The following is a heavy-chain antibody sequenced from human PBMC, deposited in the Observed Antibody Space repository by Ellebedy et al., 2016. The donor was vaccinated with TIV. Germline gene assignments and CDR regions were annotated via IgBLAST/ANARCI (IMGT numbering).Heavy chain of an antibody. D-gene: IGHD2-2*01. J-gene: IGHJ5*02. Sequence: SGPTLVXPPQTLTLTCTFSGFSLSTSGVGVGWIRQPPGKALEWLALIYWNDDKRYSPSLKSRLTITKDTSKNQVVLTMTNMDPVDTATYYCAHRPRIVIVPAADNWFDPWGQGTLVTVSS. CDR3: AHRPRIVIVPAADNWFDP. CDR1: GFSLSTSGVG. V-gene: IGHV2-5*01. CDR2: IYWNDDK.